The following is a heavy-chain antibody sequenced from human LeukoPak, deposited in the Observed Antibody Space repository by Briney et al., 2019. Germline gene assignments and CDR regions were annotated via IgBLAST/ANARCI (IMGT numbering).Heavy chain of an antibody. V-gene: IGHV1-18*01. CDR2: ISAYNGNT. D-gene: IGHD3-3*01. CDR3: ARGYDFWSGYPNFDY. CDR1: GYTFTSYG. Sequence: ASVTVSCKASGYTFTSYGISWVRQAPGQGLEWMGWISAYNGNTNYAQKLQGRVTMTTDTSTSTAYMELRSLRSGDTAVYYCARGYDFWSGYPNFDYWGQGTLVTVSS. J-gene: IGHJ4*02.